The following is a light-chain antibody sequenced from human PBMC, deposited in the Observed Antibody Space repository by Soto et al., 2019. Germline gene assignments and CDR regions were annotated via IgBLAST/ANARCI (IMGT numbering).Light chain of an antibody. J-gene: IGKJ2*01. CDR1: QTINNY. Sequence: DIQMTQSPSSLSASVGDRVTITCRASQTINNYLAWYQHKPGKAPQVLIYASSILQSGVPSRFSGSRSGTEFTLTISSLEPDDFATYYCQQGHSPPRTFGQGTKLEMK. V-gene: IGKV1-39*01. CDR3: QQGHSPPRT. CDR2: ASS.